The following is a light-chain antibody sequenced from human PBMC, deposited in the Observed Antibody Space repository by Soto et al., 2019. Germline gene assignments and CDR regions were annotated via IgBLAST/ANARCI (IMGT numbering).Light chain of an antibody. CDR1: SSDVGGYNY. CDR3: SSYTSSSTYVV. V-gene: IGLV2-14*03. Sequence: QSALTQPASVSGSPGQSITISCTGTSSDVGGYNYVSWYQQHPGKAPKLMIYDVINRPSGVSNRFSGSKSGNSASLTSSGLQSDDEDDYYCSSYTSSSTYVVFGGGTKLTVL. J-gene: IGLJ2*01. CDR2: DVI.